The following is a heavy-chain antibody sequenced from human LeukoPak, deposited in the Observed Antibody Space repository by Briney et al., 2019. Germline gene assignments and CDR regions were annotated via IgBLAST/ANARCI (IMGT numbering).Heavy chain of an antibody. D-gene: IGHD3-22*01. V-gene: IGHV3-49*04. CDR2: IRSKAYGGTT. CDR3: AKEWYYYDSSGYRQFDY. CDR1: GFTFGDYA. J-gene: IGHJ4*02. Sequence: PGRSLRLSCTASGFTFGDYAMSWVRQAPGKGLEWVGFIRSKAYGGTTEYAASVKGRFTISRDDSKSIAYLQMNSLRAEDTAVYYCAKEWYYYDSSGYRQFDYWGQGTLATVSS.